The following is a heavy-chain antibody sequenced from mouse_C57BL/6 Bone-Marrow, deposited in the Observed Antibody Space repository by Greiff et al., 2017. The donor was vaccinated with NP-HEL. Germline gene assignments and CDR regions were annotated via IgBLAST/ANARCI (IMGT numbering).Heavy chain of an antibody. D-gene: IGHD2-3*01. V-gene: IGHV14-4*01. Sequence: VQLKESGAELVRPGASVKLSCTASGFNINDDYMHWVKQRPEQGLEWIGWIDPANGDTEYASKFQGKATITADTSSNTAYLQLSSLTSEDTAVYYCTTDGYSYFDYGGQGTTLTVSS. J-gene: IGHJ2*01. CDR3: TTDGYSYFDY. CDR1: GFNINDDY. CDR2: IDPANGDT.